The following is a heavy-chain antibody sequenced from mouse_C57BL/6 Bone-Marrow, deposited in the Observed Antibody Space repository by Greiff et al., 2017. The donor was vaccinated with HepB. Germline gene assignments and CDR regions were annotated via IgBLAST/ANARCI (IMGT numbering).Heavy chain of an antibody. D-gene: IGHD1-1*01. CDR3: ARGGDYVGAMDY. CDR1: GFPFSSSG. V-gene: IGHV5-6*01. Sequence: EVKLVESGGDLVKPGGSLKLSCAASGFPFSSSGMSWVRQTPDKRLEWVATISSGGSYTYYPDSVKGRFTISRDNAKNTLYLQMSSLKSEDTALYYCARGGDYVGAMDYWGQGTSVTVSS. J-gene: IGHJ4*01. CDR2: ISSGGSYT.